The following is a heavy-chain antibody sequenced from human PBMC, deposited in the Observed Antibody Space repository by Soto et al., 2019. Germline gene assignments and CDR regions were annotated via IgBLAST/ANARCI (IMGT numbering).Heavy chain of an antibody. D-gene: IGHD5-18*01. Sequence: PSQTLSLTGAISGDDSVSSNSAAWNWVRQSPSRGLEWLGRTYYRSKWYTDYAVSVKSRITINPDTSKNQFSLQLNSVTPEDTAVYYCASRTTAMADSWGPGTLVTVSS. CDR3: ASRTTAMADS. CDR1: GDDSVSSNSAA. V-gene: IGHV6-1*01. J-gene: IGHJ4*02. CDR2: TYYRSKWYT.